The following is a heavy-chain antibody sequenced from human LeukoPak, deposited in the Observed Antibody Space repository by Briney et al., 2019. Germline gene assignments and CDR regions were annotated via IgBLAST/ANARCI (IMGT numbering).Heavy chain of an antibody. V-gene: IGHV4-59*01. J-gene: IGHJ6*02. Sequence: SETLSLTCTVSGGSISSYYWSWIRQPPGKGLEWIGYIYYSGSTNYNPSLKSRVTISVDTSKNQFSLKLSSVTAADTAVYYCAGGGYDYDGKYYYYYGMDVWGQGATVTVSS. CDR2: IYYSGST. CDR3: AGGGYDYDGKYYYYYGMDV. CDR1: GGSISSYY. D-gene: IGHD3-22*01.